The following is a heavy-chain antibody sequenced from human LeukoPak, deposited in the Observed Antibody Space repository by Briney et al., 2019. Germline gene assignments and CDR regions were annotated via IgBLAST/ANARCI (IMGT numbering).Heavy chain of an antibody. CDR3: ARVAGWHWLDP. V-gene: IGHV3-23*01. CDR2: IRPSGDNT. Sequence: GGALRLSCAASGFTFSSYDMTWVREAPGRGLKWVSSIRPSGDNTYYRDSVKGRFTISRDNSKKPVYLQMNNMRVDDTAVYYCARVAGWHWLDPWGQGTLVTVSS. J-gene: IGHJ5*02. CDR1: GFTFSSYD. D-gene: IGHD6-19*01.